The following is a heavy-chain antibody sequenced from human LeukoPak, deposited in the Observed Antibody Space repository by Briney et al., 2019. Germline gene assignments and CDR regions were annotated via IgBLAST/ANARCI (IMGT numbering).Heavy chain of an antibody. CDR3: ARQTVSYFDY. J-gene: IGHJ4*02. Sequence: PSETLSLTCTVSGGSISTSSYYWGWIRQPPGKGLEWIGSIYYSGSTYYNPSLKSRLSISVDTSKNQFSLKLSSVTAADTVVYYCARQTVSYFDYWGQGTLVTVP. CDR1: GGSISTSSYY. V-gene: IGHV4-39*07. D-gene: IGHD4-11*01. CDR2: IYYSGST.